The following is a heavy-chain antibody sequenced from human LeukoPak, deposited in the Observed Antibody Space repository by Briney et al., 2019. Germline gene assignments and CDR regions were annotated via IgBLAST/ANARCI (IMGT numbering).Heavy chain of an antibody. Sequence: GGSLRLSCVGSGLSLSSQGMNWVPKIPGRGLEWVVNISPDGSIERYVASVKGRFTISRDYATNSLFLQMNSLRVEDTAVYYCLAWTDGGNYWGQGTRVTVSS. V-gene: IGHV3-7*03. CDR1: GLSLSSQG. CDR3: LAWTDGGNY. J-gene: IGHJ4*02. CDR2: ISPDGSIE. D-gene: IGHD3/OR15-3a*01.